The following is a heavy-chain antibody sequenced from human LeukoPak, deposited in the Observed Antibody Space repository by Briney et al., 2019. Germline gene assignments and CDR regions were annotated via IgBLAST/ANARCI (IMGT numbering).Heavy chain of an antibody. J-gene: IGHJ4*02. V-gene: IGHV4-59*01. CDR3: ASHKGF. CDR2: IYYSGST. CDR1: GGSISNNY. Sequence: SETLSLTCTVSGGSISNNYWSWFRQPPGKGLEWIGYIYYSGSTNYNPSLKSRVTISVDTSKSQFSPKLSSVTAADTAVYYCASHKGFWGQGTLVTVSS.